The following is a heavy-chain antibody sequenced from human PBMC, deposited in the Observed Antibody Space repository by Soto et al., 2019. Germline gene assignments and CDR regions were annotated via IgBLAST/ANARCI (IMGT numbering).Heavy chain of an antibody. CDR2: IYYSGST. CDR3: ARGGAMVRGVIITGSTLDV. D-gene: IGHD3-10*01. V-gene: IGHV4-31*03. J-gene: IGHJ6*02. Sequence: KPSETLSLTCTVSGGSISSGGYYWSWIRQHPGKGLEWIGYIYYSGSTYYNPSLKSRVTISVDTSKNQFSLKLSSVTAADTAVYYCARGGAMVRGVIITGSTLDVWGQGTTVTVSS. CDR1: GGSISSGGYY.